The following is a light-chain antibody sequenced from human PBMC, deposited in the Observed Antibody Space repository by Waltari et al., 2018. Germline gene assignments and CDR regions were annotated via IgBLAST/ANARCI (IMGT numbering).Light chain of an antibody. CDR3: QQYNNWPLRT. CDR1: QSVSIN. CDR2: GAS. Sequence: EIVMTQSPATLSVSPGERATLSCRASQSVSINLAWYQQKPGQAPRLLIYGASTRATGIPARFSGSGSGTEFTLTISSLQSEDFAVYYCQQYNNWPLRTFGQGTKVEIK. J-gene: IGKJ1*01. V-gene: IGKV3-15*01.